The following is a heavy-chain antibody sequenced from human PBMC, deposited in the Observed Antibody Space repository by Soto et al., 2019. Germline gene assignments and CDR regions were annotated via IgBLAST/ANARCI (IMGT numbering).Heavy chain of an antibody. V-gene: IGHV3-30-3*01. J-gene: IGHJ3*02. D-gene: IGHD3-22*01. Sequence: GGSLRLSCAASGFTFSSYAMHWVRQAPGKGLEWVAVISCDGSNKYYADSVKGRFTISRDNSKNTLYLQMNSLRAEDTAVYYCARTRGITMITGDAFDIWGQGTMVTVSS. CDR2: ISCDGSNK. CDR3: ARTRGITMITGDAFDI. CDR1: GFTFSSYA.